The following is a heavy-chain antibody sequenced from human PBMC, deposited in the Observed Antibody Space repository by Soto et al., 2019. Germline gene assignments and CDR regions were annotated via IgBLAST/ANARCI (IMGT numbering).Heavy chain of an antibody. CDR1: GFTFSSYS. CDR2: ISSTSGYI. CDR3: ASHRGYCSGGSCYSAIADAFDI. D-gene: IGHD2-15*01. V-gene: IGHV3-21*01. J-gene: IGHJ3*02. Sequence: GGSLRLSCAASGFTFSSYSMNWVRQAPGKGLEWVSSISSTSGYIYYADSVKGRFTISRDNAKNSLYLQMNSLRAEDTAVYYCASHRGYCSGGSCYSAIADAFDIWGQGTLVTVSS.